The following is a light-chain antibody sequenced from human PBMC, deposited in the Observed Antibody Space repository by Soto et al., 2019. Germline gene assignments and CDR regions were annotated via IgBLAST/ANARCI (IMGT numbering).Light chain of an antibody. J-gene: IGKJ4*01. Sequence: DIQMTQSPSTLSASVGDRVTITCRASRSASDWLAWYQQRPGEAPRMLISKASTLESGVPSRFNGSGSGTHFTLTITSLQPDDSATYYCQQYDSWPLTFGGGTKVDIK. CDR2: KAS. CDR3: QQYDSWPLT. CDR1: RSASDW. V-gene: IGKV1-5*03.